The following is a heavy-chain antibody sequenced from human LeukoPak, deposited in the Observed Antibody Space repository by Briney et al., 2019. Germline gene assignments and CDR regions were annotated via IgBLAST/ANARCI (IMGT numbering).Heavy chain of an antibody. D-gene: IGHD1-1*01. V-gene: IGHV3-7*01. CDR2: IKQDGSEK. J-gene: IGHJ4*02. CDR1: EFTFRSYW. CDR3: ARNPGTGLQPLDY. Sequence: GGSLRLSCAASEFTFRSYWMSWVRQAPGKGLEWVANIKQDGSEKYYVGFVKGRFSISIDNAKNSLYLQMNSLRAEDTAVYYCARNPGTGLQPLDYWGQGTLVTVSS.